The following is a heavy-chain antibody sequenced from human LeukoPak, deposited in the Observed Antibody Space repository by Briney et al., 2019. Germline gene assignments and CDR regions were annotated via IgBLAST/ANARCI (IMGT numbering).Heavy chain of an antibody. Sequence: ASVGVSCKGSGYTFASHGINGVRQAPGQGLEWMGRITTYNGKTNYGKKFQGRVTMTTDTSTNTVFMELRSLRSDDTAVYYCARDLRGNVHFDYWGQGTLVTVSS. D-gene: IGHD1-1*01. V-gene: IGHV1-18*01. CDR1: GYTFASHG. CDR2: ITTYNGKT. CDR3: ARDLRGNVHFDY. J-gene: IGHJ4*02.